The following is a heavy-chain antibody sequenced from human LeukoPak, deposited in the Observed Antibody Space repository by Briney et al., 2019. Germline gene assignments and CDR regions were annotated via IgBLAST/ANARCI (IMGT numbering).Heavy chain of an antibody. J-gene: IGHJ4*02. CDR3: ARGYVSSSWGY. CDR2: ISTSSNSI. V-gene: IGHV3-48*01. Sequence: GGSLRLSCAASGFTFSSYSMNWVRQAPGKGLEWVSYISTSSNSISYADSVKGRFTISRDNAKASLYLQMDSLRAEDTAVYYCARGYVSSSWGYWGQGTLVTVSS. CDR1: GFTFSSYS. D-gene: IGHD6-13*01.